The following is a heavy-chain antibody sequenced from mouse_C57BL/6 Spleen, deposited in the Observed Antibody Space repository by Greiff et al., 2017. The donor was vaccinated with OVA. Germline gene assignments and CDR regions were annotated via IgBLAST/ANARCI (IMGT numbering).Heavy chain of an antibody. CDR1: GYAFSSYW. D-gene: IGHD1-1*01. V-gene: IGHV1-80*01. CDR3: ASEGDYYGSRGFAY. J-gene: IGHJ3*01. CDR2: IYPGDGDT. Sequence: QVQLKQSGAELVKPGASVKISCKASGYAFSSYWMNWVKQRPGKGLEWIGQIYPGDGDTNYNGKFKGKATLTADKSSSTAYMQLSSLTSEDSAVYFCASEGDYYGSRGFAYWGQGTLVTVSA.